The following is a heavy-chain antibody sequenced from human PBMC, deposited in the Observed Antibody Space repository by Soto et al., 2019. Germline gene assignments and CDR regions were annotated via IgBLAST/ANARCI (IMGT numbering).Heavy chain of an antibody. J-gene: IGHJ3*02. CDR2: IGASGGST. Sequence: GGSLRLSCAASGFTFSSYAMTWVRQAPGKGLEWVSAIGASGGSTFYVDSVKGRLTISRDNSKNTVYLQMNNLRAEDAAVYYCAKVPRHSSGWYVAFDIWGQGTMVTVSS. CDR3: AKVPRHSSGWYVAFDI. D-gene: IGHD6-13*01. CDR1: GFTFSSYA. V-gene: IGHV3-23*01.